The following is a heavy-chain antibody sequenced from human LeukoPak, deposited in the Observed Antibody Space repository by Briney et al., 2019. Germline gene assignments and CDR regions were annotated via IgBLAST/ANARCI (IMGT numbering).Heavy chain of an antibody. D-gene: IGHD3-10*01. Sequence: ASVKVSCKASGYTFTGYYMHWVRQAPGQGLEWAGWINPNSGGTNYAQKFQGRVTMTRDTSISTAYMELSRLRSDDTAVYYCARGGMVRAPDAFDIWGQGTMVTVSS. CDR3: ARGGMVRAPDAFDI. CDR2: INPNSGGT. CDR1: GYTFTGYY. V-gene: IGHV1-2*02. J-gene: IGHJ3*02.